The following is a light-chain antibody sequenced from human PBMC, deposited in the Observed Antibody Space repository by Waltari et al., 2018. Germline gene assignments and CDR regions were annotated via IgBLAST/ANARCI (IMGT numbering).Light chain of an antibody. V-gene: IGKV1-5*03. J-gene: IGKJ1*01. CDR2: KES. CDR3: QQRGNWPPWT. Sequence: DIQMTQSPSTLSASVGDRVTITCRASQNISSWLAWYQQKPRKAPKLLIYKESNIESGVPSRFSGTGSATEFTLTISSLQPDDFAAYYCQQRGNWPPWTFGQGTKVEMK. CDR1: QNISSW.